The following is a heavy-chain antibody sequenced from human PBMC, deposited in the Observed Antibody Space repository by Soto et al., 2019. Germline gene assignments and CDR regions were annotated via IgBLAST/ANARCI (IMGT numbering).Heavy chain of an antibody. CDR2: ISSNGGST. Sequence: QPGGSLRLSCSASGFTFSSYAMHWVRQAPGKGLEYVSAISSNGGSTYYADSVKGRFTISRDNSKNTLYLQMSSPGAEDTAVYYCVKDLGVRDWRYFDYWGQGTLVTVSS. CDR1: GFTFSSYA. CDR3: VKDLGVRDWRYFDY. D-gene: IGHD3-3*01. V-gene: IGHV3-64D*08. J-gene: IGHJ4*02.